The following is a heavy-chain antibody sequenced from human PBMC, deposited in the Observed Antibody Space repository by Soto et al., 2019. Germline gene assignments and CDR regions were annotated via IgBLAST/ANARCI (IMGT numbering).Heavy chain of an antibody. CDR1: GGSVSSSSYY. Sequence: PSETLSLTCTVSGGSVSSSSYYWTWIRQPPGKGLEWIGYGYYTGSTNYNPSLRSRVTISVDMSQNQVSLKLRSVTVADTAVYFCARTHYCTGGSCSSGWFDPWGQGTLVTVSS. J-gene: IGHJ5*02. V-gene: IGHV4-61*01. CDR3: ARTHYCTGGSCSSGWFDP. D-gene: IGHD2-8*02. CDR2: GYYTGST.